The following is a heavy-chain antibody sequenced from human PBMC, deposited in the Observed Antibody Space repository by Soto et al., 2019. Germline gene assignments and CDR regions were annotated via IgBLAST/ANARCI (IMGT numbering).Heavy chain of an antibody. CDR1: GYTFTSYG. V-gene: IGHV1-18*01. D-gene: IGHD3-10*01. CDR2: ISTYNGNT. CDR3: AREMVRGVGYDY. J-gene: IGHJ4*02. Sequence: ASGKVSCKASGYTFTSYGISWVRQAPGQGLEWMGWISTYNGNTKYAQKLQGRVTMTTDTSTSTAYMELRSLRSDDTAVFYCAREMVRGVGYDYWGQGTLVTVSS.